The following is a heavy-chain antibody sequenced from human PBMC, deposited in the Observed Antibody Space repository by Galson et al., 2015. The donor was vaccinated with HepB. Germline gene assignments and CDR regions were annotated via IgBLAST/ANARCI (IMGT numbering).Heavy chain of an antibody. D-gene: IGHD6-6*01. V-gene: IGHV3-30*18. CDR3: AKDDTGSSKIFDF. Sequence: SLRLSCAASGFSFSSFGMHWVRQAAGKGLVWVTFISNDGTIKYYADSVKGRFTVSRDNSKNTVYLEMNSVRPEDTALYYCAKDDTGSSKIFDFWGQGTTVTVSS. CDR2: ISNDGTIK. J-gene: IGHJ6*02. CDR1: GFSFSSFG.